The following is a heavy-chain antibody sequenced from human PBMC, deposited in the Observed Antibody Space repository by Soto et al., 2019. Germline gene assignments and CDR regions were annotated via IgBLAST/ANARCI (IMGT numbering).Heavy chain of an antibody. CDR3: ARDSGYSYGPFDY. D-gene: IGHD5-18*01. V-gene: IGHV1-18*01. Sequence: KLQGRVTMTTDTSTSTAYMELRSLKSDDTAVYYCARDSGYSYGPFDYWGQGTLVTVSS. J-gene: IGHJ4*02.